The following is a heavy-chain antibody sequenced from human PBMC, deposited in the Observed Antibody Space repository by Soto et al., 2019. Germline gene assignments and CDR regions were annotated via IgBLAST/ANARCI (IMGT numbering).Heavy chain of an antibody. Sequence: PSETLSLTCAVSGDSIISSVWLTLVRHPPGKGLEWIGEVFHTGNTNYNPSLKSRVTMSVDKSTNEFSLKVTSVTAADTAIYYCARKAWVRFDYWGQGALVTVSS. V-gene: IGHV4-4*02. J-gene: IGHJ4*02. CDR3: ARKAWVRFDY. D-gene: IGHD7-27*01. CDR2: VFHTGNT. CDR1: GDSIISSVW.